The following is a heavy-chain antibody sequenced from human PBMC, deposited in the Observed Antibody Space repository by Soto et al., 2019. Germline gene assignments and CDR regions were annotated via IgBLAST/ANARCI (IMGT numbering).Heavy chain of an antibody. CDR3: ARGTADRAGDYYYYYGMDV. V-gene: IGHV1-69*13. Sequence: SVKVSCKASGGTFSSYAISWVRQAPGQGLEWMGGIIPIFGTANYAQKFQGRVTITADESTSTAYMELSSLRSEDTAVYYCARGTADRAGDYYYYYGMDVWGQGTTVTVSS. CDR2: IIPIFGTA. CDR1: GGTFSSYA. J-gene: IGHJ6*02.